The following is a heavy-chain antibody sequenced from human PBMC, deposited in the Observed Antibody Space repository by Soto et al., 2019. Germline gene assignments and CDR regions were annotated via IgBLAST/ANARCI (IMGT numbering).Heavy chain of an antibody. D-gene: IGHD3-3*01. CDR2: IYHSGST. Sequence: PSETLSLTCAVSGGSISSGGYSWSWIRQPPGKGLEWIGYIYHSGSTYYNPSLKSRVTISVDRSKNQFSLKLSSVTAADTAVYYYARDNGRSALSYWGQGTLVTVSS. V-gene: IGHV4-30-2*01. J-gene: IGHJ4*02. CDR3: ARDNGRSALSY. CDR1: GGSISSGGYS.